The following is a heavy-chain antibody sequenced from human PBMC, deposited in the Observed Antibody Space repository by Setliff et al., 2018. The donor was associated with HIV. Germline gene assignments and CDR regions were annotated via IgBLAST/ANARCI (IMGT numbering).Heavy chain of an antibody. CDR1: GYTFTSYD. CDR3: ARTDCSSTDFDY. V-gene: IGHV1-8*03. Sequence: ASVKVSCKASGYTFTSYDINWVRQATGQGLEWMGWMNPNNGNTGYAQKFQGRVTITRNTSINTAYMELSSLGSEDTAVYYCARTDCSSTDFDYWGQGTLVTVSS. CDR2: MNPNNGNT. J-gene: IGHJ4*02. D-gene: IGHD2-2*01.